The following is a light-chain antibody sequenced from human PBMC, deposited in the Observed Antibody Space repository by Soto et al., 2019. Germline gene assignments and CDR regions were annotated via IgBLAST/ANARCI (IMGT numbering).Light chain of an antibody. CDR2: DNN. CDR3: GTWESYLSVGV. V-gene: IGLV1-51*01. CDR1: SGDVGAYDF. J-gene: IGLJ2*01. Sequence: QSALTQPRSVSGSPGQSVTISCIGTSGDVGAYDFVSWYQHHPDKAPKLLLYDNNKRPSGIPDRFSGSKSGTSATLGITGLQTADEADYYCGTWESYLSVGVFGGGTKLTVL.